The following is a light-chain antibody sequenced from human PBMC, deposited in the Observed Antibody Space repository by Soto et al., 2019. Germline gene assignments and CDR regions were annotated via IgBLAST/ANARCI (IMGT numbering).Light chain of an antibody. J-gene: IGLJ2*01. Sequence: QLVLTQPPSASGTPGQRVTISCSGSSSNIGSNYVYWYQQLPGTVPQLLIYRNSERPSGVPDRFSGSKSGTSASLAISGLRSEDEADYYCAAWDDSLSGVVFGGGTKLT. V-gene: IGLV1-47*01. CDR2: RNS. CDR1: SSNIGSNY. CDR3: AAWDDSLSGVV.